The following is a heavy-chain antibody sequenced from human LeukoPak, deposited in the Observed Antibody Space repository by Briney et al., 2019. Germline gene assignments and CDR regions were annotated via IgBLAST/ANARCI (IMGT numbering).Heavy chain of an antibody. CDR1: GDSISSSNF. J-gene: IGHJ4*02. Sequence: PSGTLSLTCAVFGDSISSSNFWSWVRQPPGKGLEWVVEMYHSGNTNYNPSLKSRVTISIDKSKNEFSLKLNSATAADTAVYYCARVSGSSGHFDFWGQGTLVTVSP. CDR2: MYHSGNT. CDR3: ARVSGSSGHFDF. D-gene: IGHD1-26*01. V-gene: IGHV4-4*02.